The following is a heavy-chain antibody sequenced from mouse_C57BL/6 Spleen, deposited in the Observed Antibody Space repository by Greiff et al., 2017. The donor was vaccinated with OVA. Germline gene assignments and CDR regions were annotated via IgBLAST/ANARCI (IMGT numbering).Heavy chain of an antibody. CDR3: ARGAYDYDGYYFDY. D-gene: IGHD2-4*01. J-gene: IGHJ2*01. CDR2: IDPSDSET. V-gene: IGHV1-52*01. Sequence: QVQLQQPGAELVRPGSSVKLSCKASGYTFTSYWMHWVKQRPIQGLEWIGNIDPSDSETHYNQKFKDKATLTVDKSSSTAYMQLSSLTSEDSAVYYCARGAYDYDGYYFDYWGQGTTLTVSS. CDR1: GYTFTSYW.